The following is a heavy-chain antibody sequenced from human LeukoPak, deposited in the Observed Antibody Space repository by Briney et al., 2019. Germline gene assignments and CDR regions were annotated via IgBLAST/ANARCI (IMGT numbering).Heavy chain of an antibody. J-gene: IGHJ4*02. CDR2: INPNSGGT. CDR3: ARECYGDHKCLDY. Sequence: GASVKVSCKASGYTFTGYYMHWVRQAPGQGLEWMGWINPNSGGTNYAQKFQGRVTMTRDTSISTAYMELSRLRSDDTAVYYCARECYGDHKCLDYWGQGTLVTVSS. V-gene: IGHV1-2*02. CDR1: GYTFTGYY. D-gene: IGHD4-17*01.